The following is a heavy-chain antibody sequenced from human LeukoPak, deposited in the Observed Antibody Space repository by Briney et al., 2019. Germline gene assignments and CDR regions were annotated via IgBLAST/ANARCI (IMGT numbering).Heavy chain of an antibody. CDR1: GFTFSSYE. CDR3: ARDIAAAAPTAGG. V-gene: IGHV3-48*03. J-gene: IGHJ4*02. CDR2: ISSSGSTI. Sequence: GGSLRLSCAASGFTFSSYEMNWVRQAPGKGLEWVSYISSSGSTIYYADSVKGRFTISRDNAKNSLHLQMNSLRAEDTAVYYCARDIAAAAPTAGGWGQGTLVTVSS. D-gene: IGHD6-13*01.